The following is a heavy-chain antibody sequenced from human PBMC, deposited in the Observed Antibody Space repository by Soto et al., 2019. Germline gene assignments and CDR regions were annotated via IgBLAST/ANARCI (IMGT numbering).Heavy chain of an antibody. Sequence: HPGGSLRLSCAASGFTFSSYAMSWVRQAPGKGLEWVSAISGSGGSTYYADSVKGRFTISRDNSKNTLYLQMNSLRAEDTAVYYCASIAVAGLAYYYYGMDVWGQGTTVTSP. J-gene: IGHJ6*02. CDR1: GFTFSSYA. D-gene: IGHD6-19*01. CDR3: ASIAVAGLAYYYYGMDV. CDR2: ISGSGGST. V-gene: IGHV3-23*01.